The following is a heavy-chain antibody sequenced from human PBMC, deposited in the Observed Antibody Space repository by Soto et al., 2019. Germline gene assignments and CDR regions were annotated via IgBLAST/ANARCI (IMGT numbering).Heavy chain of an antibody. Sequence: PGESLKISCKGSGYSFPSYWIGWVRQMPGKGLEWMGIIYPGDSDTRYSPSFQGQVTISADKSISTAYLQWSSLTASDTAMYYCAKTTAYHYYGMDVWGQGTTVTVSS. V-gene: IGHV5-51*01. CDR2: IYPGDSDT. J-gene: IGHJ6*02. CDR3: AKTTAYHYYGMDV. D-gene: IGHD4-17*01. CDR1: GYSFPSYW.